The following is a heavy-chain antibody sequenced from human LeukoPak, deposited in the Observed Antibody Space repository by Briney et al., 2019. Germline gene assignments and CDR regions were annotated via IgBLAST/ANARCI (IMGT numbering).Heavy chain of an antibody. D-gene: IGHD4-23*01. J-gene: IGHJ4*02. V-gene: IGHV3-21*01. CDR1: GFTFSNYW. Sequence: GGSLRLSCAASGFTFSNYWMHWVRHAPGKGLEWVSSISSSSSYIYYADSVKGRFTISRDNAKNSLYLQMNSLRAEDTAVYYCARLLRGSDLDYWGQGTLVTVSS. CDR3: ARLLRGSDLDY. CDR2: ISSSSSYI.